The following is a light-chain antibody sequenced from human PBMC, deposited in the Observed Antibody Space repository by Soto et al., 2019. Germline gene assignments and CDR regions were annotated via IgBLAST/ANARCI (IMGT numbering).Light chain of an antibody. CDR2: DAS. CDR3: QQRSNWPPT. J-gene: IGKJ5*01. V-gene: IGKV3-11*01. CDR1: QSVSSN. Sequence: EIVITKSPATLSVTPGERATLSCRASQSVSSNLAWHQQKPGQAPRILMYDASTRATGIPARFSGSGSGTDFTLTISSLEPEDFAVYYCQQRSNWPPTFGQGTRLEI.